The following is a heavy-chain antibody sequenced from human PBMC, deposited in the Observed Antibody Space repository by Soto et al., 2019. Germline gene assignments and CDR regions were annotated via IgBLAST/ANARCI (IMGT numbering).Heavy chain of an antibody. J-gene: IGHJ6*03. Sequence: QVQLQESGPGLVKPSQTLSLTCTVSGGSISSGGYYWSWIRQHPGKGLEWIGYTYYGGSTYYNPSLKSRVTMSVDTSENQFSLRLSSVTAADTAVYYCARKDSGYADYVDVWGKGTTVTVSS. CDR1: GGSISSGGYY. D-gene: IGHD5-12*01. CDR2: TYYGGST. CDR3: ARKDSGYADYVDV. V-gene: IGHV4-31*03.